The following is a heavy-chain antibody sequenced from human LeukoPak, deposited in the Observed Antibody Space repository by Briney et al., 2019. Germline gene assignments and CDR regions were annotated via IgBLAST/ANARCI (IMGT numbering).Heavy chain of an antibody. CDR2: SSFDGTKE. J-gene: IGHJ4*02. CDR1: GFSFNSYG. CDR3: AKDVSYDSSGYYLLDY. Sequence: GGSLRLSCAASGFSFNSYGMHWVRQAPGTGLEWVAVSSFDGTKEDYADSVKGRFTISRDNSKNTLYLQLRSLRAEDTAVYYCAKDVSYDSSGYYLLDYWGQGTLVTVSS. V-gene: IGHV3-30*18. D-gene: IGHD3-22*01.